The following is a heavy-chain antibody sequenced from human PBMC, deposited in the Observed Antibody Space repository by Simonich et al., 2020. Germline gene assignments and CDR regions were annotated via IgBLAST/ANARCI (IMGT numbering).Heavy chain of an antibody. V-gene: IGHV3-73*02. CDR2: IRSKANSYAT. CDR1: GFTFSGSA. J-gene: IGHJ4*02. Sequence: EVQLVESGGGLVQPGGSLKLSCAASGFTFSGSAMHWVRQASGKGLEWVGRIRSKANSYATAYAASVKGRCTISRDDSKNTAYLQMNSLKTEDTAVYYCTRFDYYGSGSYYFDYWGQGTLVTVSS. D-gene: IGHD3-10*01. CDR3: TRFDYYGSGSYYFDY.